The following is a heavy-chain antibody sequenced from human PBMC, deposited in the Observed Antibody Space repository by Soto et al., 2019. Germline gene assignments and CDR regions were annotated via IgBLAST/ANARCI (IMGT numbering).Heavy chain of an antibody. CDR3: ARDFITGATYSGPSYYHMDV. J-gene: IGHJ6*01. CDR2: IRHDGSKT. CDR1: GFTLSRFG. V-gene: IGHV3-33*01. D-gene: IGHD1-20*01. Sequence: QEQLVESGGGVVQPGRSLRLSCAASGFTLSRFGVHWVRQAPGKGLEWVAVIRHDGSKTSFIDSVKGRFTISRDNHRNEVVLQKDSLRADDTAVHRCARDFITGATYSGPSYYHMDVWGRGTTVTVSS.